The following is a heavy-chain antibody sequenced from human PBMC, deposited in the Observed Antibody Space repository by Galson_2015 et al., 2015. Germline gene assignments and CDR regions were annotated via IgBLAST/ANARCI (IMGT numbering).Heavy chain of an antibody. CDR1: GFTFSNYA. CDR3: AKDPTLVRPRGGAFYY. Sequence: SLRLSCAASGFTFSNYAMTWVRQAPGKGLEWVSTITGGGDDTYYADSVSGRFTISRDNSKNTLYLQMNSLRDEDTAVYFCAKDPTLVRPRGGAFYYWGQGALVAVSS. D-gene: IGHD2-8*02. V-gene: IGHV3-23*01. J-gene: IGHJ4*02. CDR2: ITGGGDDT.